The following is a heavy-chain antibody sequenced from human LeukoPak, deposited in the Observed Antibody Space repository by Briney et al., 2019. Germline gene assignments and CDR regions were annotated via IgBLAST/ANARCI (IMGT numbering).Heavy chain of an antibody. CDR3: ARGSVTTFFRGLVPSVHLHYFDY. CDR1: GGSLSGFS. J-gene: IGHJ4*02. Sequence: PSETLSLTCAVYGGSLSGFSWTWIRQPPGQGLEWIGEINHSGSTNYYPSPTTRITISVDTTKNQFSLKLSSVTAADTAVYYCARGSVTTFFRGLVPSVHLHYFDYWGQGTLVTVSS. D-gene: IGHD2/OR15-2a*01. CDR2: INHSGST. V-gene: IGHV4-34*01.